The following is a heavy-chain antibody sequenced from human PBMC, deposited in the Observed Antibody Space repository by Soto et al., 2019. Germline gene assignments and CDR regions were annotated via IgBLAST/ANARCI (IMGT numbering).Heavy chain of an antibody. CDR2: IYWDDDK. D-gene: IGHD4-17*01. CDR3: AHLNSPGNYCDYGYY. V-gene: IGHV2-5*02. CDR1: GFSLSTSGVG. J-gene: IGHJ4*01. Sequence: QITLKESGPTLVKPTQTLTLTCTFSGFSLSTSGVGVGWIRQPPGKALEWLALIYWDDDKRYSPSLKIRLTITKDTSKKQVVLTMTNMDPVDTATYSRAHLNSPGNYCDYGYYWGHGTLVTVSS.